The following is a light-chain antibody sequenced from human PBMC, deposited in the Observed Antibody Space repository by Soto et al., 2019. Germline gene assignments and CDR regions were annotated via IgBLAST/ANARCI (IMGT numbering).Light chain of an antibody. CDR1: SSDVGNYNY. CDR2: EVS. V-gene: IGLV2-14*01. Sequence: QSVLTQPASVSGSPGQSITISCTGTSSDVGNYNYVSWYQQHPGKAPKLMIYEVSNLPSGVSNRFSGSKSGNTASLTISGLQAEDEADYYCSSYTSSSTLVLGGGTKLTVL. CDR3: SSYTSSSTLV. J-gene: IGLJ2*01.